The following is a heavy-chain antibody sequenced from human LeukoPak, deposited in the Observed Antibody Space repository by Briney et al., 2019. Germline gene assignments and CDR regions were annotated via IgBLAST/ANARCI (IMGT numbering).Heavy chain of an antibody. CDR3: ASGSLGDGYGVGDYYQYMDV. V-gene: IGHV1-69*05. CDR2: IMPLFGTA. D-gene: IGHD5-24*01. J-gene: IGHJ6*03. Sequence: SVKVSCKASGGTFNSYAISWVRQAPGQGLEWMGGIMPLFGTANYTQEFQGRVTFTTDESASTAYMEVSSLRSEDTAVYYCASGSLGDGYGVGDYYQYMDVWGKGTTVTVSS. CDR1: GGTFNSYA.